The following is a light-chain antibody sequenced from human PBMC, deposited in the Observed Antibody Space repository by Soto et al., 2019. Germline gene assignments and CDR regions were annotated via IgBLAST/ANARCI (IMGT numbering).Light chain of an antibody. V-gene: IGKV1-5*03. CDR2: KAS. Sequence: DIQFPQSPSTLSASVGDRVTITFRSSQSINGWLAWYQQKPGQAPNLLIYKASTLESGVPSRFSGSGSGTDFTLTINSLQPEDFAVYYCQQTYNSPLTFGQGTKVDIK. J-gene: IGKJ1*01. CDR3: QQTYNSPLT. CDR1: QSINGW.